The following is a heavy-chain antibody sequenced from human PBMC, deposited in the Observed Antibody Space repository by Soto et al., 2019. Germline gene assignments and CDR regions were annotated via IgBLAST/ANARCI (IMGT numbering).Heavy chain of an antibody. V-gene: IGHV3-15*01. D-gene: IGHD3-22*01. Sequence: EVQLVESGGGLVKPGGSLRLSCAASGFTFSNAWMSWVRQAPGKGLEWVGRIKSTTDGGTTDYAAPVKGRFTISRDDSKNTLDLQMNSLKTEDTDVYYCTTDSPSYYYDSSGYYTSAFDYWGQGTLVTVSS. CDR1: GFTFSNAW. J-gene: IGHJ4*02. CDR3: TTDSPSYYYDSSGYYTSAFDY. CDR2: IKSTTDGGTT.